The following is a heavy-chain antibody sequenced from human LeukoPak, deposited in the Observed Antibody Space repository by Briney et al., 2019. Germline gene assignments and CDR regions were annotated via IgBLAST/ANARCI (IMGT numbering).Heavy chain of an antibody. CDR3: ARGAYYYDSSGYYSNYHYYYMDV. D-gene: IGHD3-22*01. J-gene: IGHJ6*03. CDR1: GGSFSGYY. CDR2: INHSGST. Sequence: SETLSLTCAVYGGSFSGYYWSWIRQPPGKGLEWIGEINHSGSTNYNPSLKSRVTISVDTSKNQFSLKLSSVTAADTAVYYCARGAYYYDSSGYYSNYHYYYMDVWGKGTTVTVSS. V-gene: IGHV4-34*01.